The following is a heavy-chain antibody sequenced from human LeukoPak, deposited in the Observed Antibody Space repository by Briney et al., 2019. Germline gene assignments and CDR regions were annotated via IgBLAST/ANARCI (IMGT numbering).Heavy chain of an antibody. D-gene: IGHD6-13*01. CDR3: ARGDAAAAGTRDFDY. Sequence: SETLSLTCTVSGGSISSSSYYWGWIRQPPGKGLEWIGSIYYSGSTYYNPSLKSRVTISVDTSKNQFSLKLSSVTAADTAVYYCARGDAAAAGTRDFDYWGQGTLVTVSS. CDR2: IYYSGST. CDR1: GGSISSSSYY. J-gene: IGHJ4*02. V-gene: IGHV4-39*01.